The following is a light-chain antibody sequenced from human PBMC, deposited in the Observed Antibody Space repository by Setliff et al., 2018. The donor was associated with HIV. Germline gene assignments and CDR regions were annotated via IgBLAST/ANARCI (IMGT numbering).Light chain of an antibody. V-gene: IGLV2-18*02. J-gene: IGLJ1*01. Sequence: QSVLAQPASVSASPGQSVTISCTGTSSDVGGYTRVSWYQQPPGTAPQLMIYEVSYRPSGVPDRFSGSKSGNTASLTISGLQAEDEADYYCSSYTSSSTYVFGTGTKGTVL. CDR3: SSYTSSSTYV. CDR2: EVS. CDR1: SSDVGGYTR.